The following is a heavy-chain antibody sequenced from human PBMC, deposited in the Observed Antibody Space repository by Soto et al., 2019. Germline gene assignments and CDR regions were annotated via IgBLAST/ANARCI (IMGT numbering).Heavy chain of an antibody. CDR1: GGSFSGYY. Sequence: SETLSLTCAVYGGSFSGYYWSWIRQPPGKGLEWIGEINHSGSTNYNPSLKSRVTISVDTSKNQFSLKLSSVTAADTAVYYCARLAAAGFFDYWGQGTLVTRLL. D-gene: IGHD6-13*01. V-gene: IGHV4-34*01. J-gene: IGHJ4*02. CDR3: ARLAAAGFFDY. CDR2: INHSGST.